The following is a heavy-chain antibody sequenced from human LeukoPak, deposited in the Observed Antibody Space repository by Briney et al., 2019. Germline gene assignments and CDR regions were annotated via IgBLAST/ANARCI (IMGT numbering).Heavy chain of an antibody. D-gene: IGHD3-22*01. Sequence: ASVKVSCKASGGTFSGYAISWVRQAPGQGLEWMGRIISILGIANYAQKFQGRVTITADKSTSTAYMELSSLRSEDTAVYYCARSYDGSGYLDYWGQGTLVTVSS. V-gene: IGHV1-69*04. CDR3: ARSYDGSGYLDY. CDR1: GGTFSGYA. CDR2: IISILGIA. J-gene: IGHJ4*02.